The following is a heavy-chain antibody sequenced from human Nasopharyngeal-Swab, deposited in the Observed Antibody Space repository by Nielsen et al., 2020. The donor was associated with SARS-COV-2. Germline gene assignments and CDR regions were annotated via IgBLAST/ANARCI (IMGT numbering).Heavy chain of an antibody. CDR3: ASTRINHDYPGGGYYGMDV. D-gene: IGHD4-11*01. Sequence: VRQMPGKGPVWVSYISSSSSTIYYADSVKGRFTISRDNAKNSLYLQMNSLRAEDTAVYYCASTRINHDYPGGGYYGMDVWGQGTTVTVSS. V-gene: IGHV3-48*04. J-gene: IGHJ6*02. CDR2: ISSSSSTI.